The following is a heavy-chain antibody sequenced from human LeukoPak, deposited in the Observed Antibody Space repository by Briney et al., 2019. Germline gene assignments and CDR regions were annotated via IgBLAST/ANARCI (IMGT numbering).Heavy chain of an antibody. V-gene: IGHV4-59*08. Sequence: TSETLSLTCTVSGGSISSYYWSWIRQPPGKGLECIGYIYYSGSPNYNPSLKSRVTISVDTSKNQFSLKLSSATAADTAVYYCARHFTPLGLRVFNNWNDGGGWFDPWGQGTLVTVSS. CDR2: IYYSGSP. CDR1: GGSISSYY. CDR3: ARHFTPLGLRVFNNWNDGGGWFDP. J-gene: IGHJ5*02. D-gene: IGHD1-1*01.